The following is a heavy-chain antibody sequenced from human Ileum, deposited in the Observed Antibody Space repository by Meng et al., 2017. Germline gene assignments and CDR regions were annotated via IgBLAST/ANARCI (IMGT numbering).Heavy chain of an antibody. CDR2: AST. CDR3: ARDHWGSLDY. V-gene: IGHV4-61*08. Sequence: QAQLQESGPGLARPSETLSLICTVSGGSVSSAGYQWGWIRQPPGKGLEWIGYASTNYNPSLKSRVTISLDTSKNQFSLKLSSVTAADTAVYYCARDHWGSLDYWGQGILVTVSS. CDR1: GGSVSSAGYQ. J-gene: IGHJ4*02. D-gene: IGHD7-27*01.